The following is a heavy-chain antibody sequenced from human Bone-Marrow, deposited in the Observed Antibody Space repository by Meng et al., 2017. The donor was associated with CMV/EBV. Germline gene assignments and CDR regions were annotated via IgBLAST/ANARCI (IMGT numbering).Heavy chain of an antibody. D-gene: IGHD3-3*01. CDR3: ASNSIFALFDP. Sequence: GESLKISCVASGFTFSNYWMTWVRQAPRKGLEWVANIKQDGGQKYYVDSVKGRFTISRDNAKNSLYLQMDSLRAEDTAVYYCASNSIFALFDPWGQGVLVTVSS. CDR2: IKQDGGQK. V-gene: IGHV3-7*01. J-gene: IGHJ5*02. CDR1: GFTFSNYW.